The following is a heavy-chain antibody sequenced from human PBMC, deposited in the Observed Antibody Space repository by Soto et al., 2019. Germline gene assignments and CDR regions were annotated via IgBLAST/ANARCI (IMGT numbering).Heavy chain of an antibody. D-gene: IGHD3-22*01. Sequence: GGSLRLSCAASGFTFSSYAMSWVRQAPGKGLEWVSAISGSGGSTYYADSVKGRFTISRDNSKNTLYLQMNSLRAEDTAVYYCAKGRPRTRSSGYEGTGEGRYYYYGMDVWGQGTTVTVSS. J-gene: IGHJ6*02. V-gene: IGHV3-23*01. CDR2: ISGSGGST. CDR1: GFTFSSYA. CDR3: AKGRPRTRSSGYEGTGEGRYYYYGMDV.